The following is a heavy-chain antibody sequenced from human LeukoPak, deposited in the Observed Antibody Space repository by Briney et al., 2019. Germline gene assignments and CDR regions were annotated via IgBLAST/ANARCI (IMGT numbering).Heavy chain of an antibody. CDR3: ARDRYNGIFGAVHWDY. J-gene: IGHJ4*02. D-gene: IGHD3-3*01. V-gene: IGHV3-21*01. CDR2: ISSSSSYI. Sequence: GGSLRLSCAASGFTLSGYSMNWVRQAPGKGLEWVSSISSSSSYIYYADSVKGRFTISRDNAKKSMYLQMNSLRAEDTAVYYCARDRYNGIFGAVHWDYWGQGTLVTVSS. CDR1: GFTLSGYS.